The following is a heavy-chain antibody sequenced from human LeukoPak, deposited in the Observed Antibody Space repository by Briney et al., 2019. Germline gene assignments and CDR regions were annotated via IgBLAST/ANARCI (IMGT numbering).Heavy chain of an antibody. D-gene: IGHD4-17*01. J-gene: IGHJ5*02. Sequence: EPGGSLRLSCAASGFTFSSYGMSWVRQAPGKGLEWVSAISGSGGSTYYADSVKGRFTISRDNSKNTLYLQMNSLRAEDTAVYYCAKAPTVTTFGWFDPWGQGTLVTVSS. CDR2: ISGSGGST. CDR3: AKAPTVTTFGWFDP. CDR1: GFTFSSYG. V-gene: IGHV3-23*01.